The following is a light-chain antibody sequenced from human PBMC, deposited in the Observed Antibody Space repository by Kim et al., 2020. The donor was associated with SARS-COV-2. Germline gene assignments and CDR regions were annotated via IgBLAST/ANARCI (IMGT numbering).Light chain of an antibody. CDR3: AAWDDRLRGYV. Sequence: ELTQPPSVSGTPGQRVNISCSGTTSNIGNNPVNWYLQFPETAPRLLIYSSSRRPSVVPDRFSGSKSGTSGFLAINGLQSDDEADYYCAAWDDRLRGYVFGSGTKVTVL. J-gene: IGLJ1*01. CDR1: TSNIGNNP. CDR2: SSS. V-gene: IGLV1-44*01.